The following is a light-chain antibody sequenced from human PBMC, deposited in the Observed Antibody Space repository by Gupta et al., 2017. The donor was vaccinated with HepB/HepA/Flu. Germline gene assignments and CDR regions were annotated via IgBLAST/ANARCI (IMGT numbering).Light chain of an antibody. CDR1: SSNIGNDN. Sequence: QPVLTQPPSASGTPGQRVTISCSGSSSNIGNDNAYWYQQLPGTAPKLLIYNDNPRPSGVPDRFSGSKSGTTASLAISGLRSEDEADYYCVAWDDSLSGYVFGAGTKVNVL. V-gene: IGLV1-47*02. CDR3: VAWDDSLSGYV. J-gene: IGLJ1*01. CDR2: NDN.